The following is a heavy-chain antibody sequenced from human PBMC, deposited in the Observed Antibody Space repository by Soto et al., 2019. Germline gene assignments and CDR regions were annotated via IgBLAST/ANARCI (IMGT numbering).Heavy chain of an antibody. CDR3: ARDGASYYDILTGPDPHYYMDV. V-gene: IGHV3-21*01. D-gene: IGHD3-9*01. Sequence: PGGSLRLSCAASGFTFSSYSMNWVRQAPGKGLEWVSSISSSSYIYYADSVKGRFTISRDNAKNSLYLQMNSLRAEDTAVYYCARDGASYYDILTGPDPHYYMDVWGKGTTVTVSS. J-gene: IGHJ6*03. CDR2: ISSSSYI. CDR1: GFTFSSYS.